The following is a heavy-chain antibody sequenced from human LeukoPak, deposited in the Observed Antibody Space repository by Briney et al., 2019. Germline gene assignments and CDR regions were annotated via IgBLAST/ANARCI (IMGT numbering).Heavy chain of an antibody. Sequence: PGGSLKLSCAASGFTFSGSAMHWVRQASGKGLEWVGRIRSKANSYATAYAASVKGRFTISRDDSKNTAYLQMNSLKTEDTAVYYCTRHQMTTVTTPGMDVWGQGTTVTVSS. CDR2: IRSKANSYAT. CDR3: TRHQMTTVTTPGMDV. V-gene: IGHV3-73*01. CDR1: GFTFSGSA. J-gene: IGHJ6*02. D-gene: IGHD4-11*01.